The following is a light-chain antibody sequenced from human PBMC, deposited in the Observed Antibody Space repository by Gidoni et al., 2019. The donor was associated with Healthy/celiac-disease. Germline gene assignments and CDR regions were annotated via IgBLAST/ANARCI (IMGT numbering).Light chain of an antibody. CDR2: DAS. CDR3: QQLGFT. Sequence: EIVLTQSPATLSLSPGERATLSCRASQSVSSYLAWYQQKPGQAPRLLIYDASNRATGIPARFSGSGSGTDFTLTISSLEPEDFAVYYCQQLGFTFXGXTKVXIK. V-gene: IGKV3-11*01. J-gene: IGKJ4*01. CDR1: QSVSSY.